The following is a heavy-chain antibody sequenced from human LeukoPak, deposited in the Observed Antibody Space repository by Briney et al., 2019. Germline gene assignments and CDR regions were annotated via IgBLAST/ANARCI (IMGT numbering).Heavy chain of an antibody. Sequence: PSETLSLTCTVSGGSISSGDYYWSWIRQPPGKGLEWIGYIYHSGSTYYNPSLKSRVTISVDRSKNQFSLKLSSVTAADTAVYYCAGVAGYCSSTSCYTSEDYWGQGTLVTVSS. J-gene: IGHJ4*02. D-gene: IGHD2-2*02. CDR3: AGVAGYCSSTSCYTSEDY. CDR2: IYHSGST. CDR1: GGSISSGDYY. V-gene: IGHV4-30-4*08.